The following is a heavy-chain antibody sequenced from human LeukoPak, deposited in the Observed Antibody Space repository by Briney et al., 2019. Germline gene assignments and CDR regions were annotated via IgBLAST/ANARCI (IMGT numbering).Heavy chain of an antibody. Sequence: SETLSLTCTVSGGSINNYFWSWIRQPPGKGLEWIGYIHYSGTTFYNPSLRSRVTMSADTSKNHFSLNLSSVTAADTAIYYCARHYYGGSGAFDIWGQGTMVTVS. V-gene: IGHV4-59*08. CDR2: IHYSGTT. D-gene: IGHD4-23*01. CDR1: GGSINNYF. J-gene: IGHJ3*02. CDR3: ARHYYGGSGAFDI.